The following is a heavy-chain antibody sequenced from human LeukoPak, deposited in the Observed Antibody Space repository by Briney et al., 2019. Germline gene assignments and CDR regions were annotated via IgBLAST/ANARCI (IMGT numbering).Heavy chain of an antibody. CDR3: AKDPTDFDFWSGYYGYYFDY. Sequence: GGSLRLSCAASGFTFSSYAMSWVRQAPGKGLEWVSAISGSGGSTYYADSVKGRFTISRDNSKNTLYLQMNSLRAEDTAVYYCAKDPTDFDFWSGYYGYYFDYWGQGTLVTVSS. CDR1: GFTFSSYA. CDR2: ISGSGGST. D-gene: IGHD3-3*01. V-gene: IGHV3-23*01. J-gene: IGHJ4*02.